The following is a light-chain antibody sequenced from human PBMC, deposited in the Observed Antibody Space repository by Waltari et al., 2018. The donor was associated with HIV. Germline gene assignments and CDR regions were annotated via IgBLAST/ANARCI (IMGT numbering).Light chain of an antibody. CDR1: QDIRMD. CDR2: AAS. Sequence: AIQMTQSPSSLSASVGDRVTITCRASQDIRMDLGWYQQKPVKAPKLLIYAASSVKSGVPSRFSGSGSGTDFTLTISSLQPEDFATYYCLQDDTFPLTFGGGTKVEIK. J-gene: IGKJ4*01. V-gene: IGKV1-6*01. CDR3: LQDDTFPLT.